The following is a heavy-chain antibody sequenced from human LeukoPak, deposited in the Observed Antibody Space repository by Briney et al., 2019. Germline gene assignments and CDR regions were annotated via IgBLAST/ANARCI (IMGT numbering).Heavy chain of an antibody. CDR2: IKSKTDGGTT. V-gene: IGHV3-15*01. D-gene: IGHD3-10*01. CDR3: ARGPRGGHFDY. CDR1: GFTFSNTW. J-gene: IGHJ4*02. Sequence: GGSLRLSCAASGFTFSNTWMSWVRQAPGKGLEWVGRIKSKTDGGTTDYAAPVKGRFTISRDDSKNTLYLQMNSLRAEDTAVYYCARGPRGGHFDYWGQGTLVTVSS.